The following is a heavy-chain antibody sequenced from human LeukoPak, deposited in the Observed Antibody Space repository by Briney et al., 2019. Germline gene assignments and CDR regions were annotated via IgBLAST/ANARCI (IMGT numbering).Heavy chain of an antibody. V-gene: IGHV4-34*01. CDR1: GGSFSGYY. J-gene: IGHJ5*02. CDR2: INHSGRT. Sequence: SETLSLTCAVYGGSFSGYYWTWIRQPPGKGLEWIGEINHSGRTNYNPSLKSRVTISVDTSKNQFSLRLSSVTAADTAVYYCARGRDYYDSSGYILGWFDPWGQGTLVTVSS. CDR3: ARGRDYYDSSGYILGWFDP. D-gene: IGHD3-22*01.